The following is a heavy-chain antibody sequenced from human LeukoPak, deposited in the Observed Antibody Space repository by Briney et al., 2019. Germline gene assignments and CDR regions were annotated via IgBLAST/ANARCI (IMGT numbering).Heavy chain of an antibody. Sequence: GGSLRLSCAASGFTFSNAWMSWVRQAPGKGLEWVGRIKSKTDGGTTDYAAPVKGRFTISRDDSKNTLYLQMNSLKTEDTAVYYYTTDPALMVYAMGDWVDYWSQGTLVTVSS. J-gene: IGHJ4*02. V-gene: IGHV3-15*01. CDR1: GFTFSNAW. CDR2: IKSKTDGGTT. CDR3: TTDPALMVYAMGDWVDY. D-gene: IGHD2-8*01.